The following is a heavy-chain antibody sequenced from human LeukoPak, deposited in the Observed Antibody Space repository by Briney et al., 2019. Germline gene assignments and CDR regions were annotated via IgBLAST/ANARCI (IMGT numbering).Heavy chain of an antibody. D-gene: IGHD6-13*01. V-gene: IGHV3-21*01. CDR1: GFTLSSYS. J-gene: IGHJ5*02. CDR3: ARDSGIAAAGPWFDP. Sequence: PGGSLRLSCAASGFTLSSYSMNWVRQAPGKWLEWVSSISSSSSYIYYADSVKGRFTISRDNAKNSLYLEMNSLRAEDTAVYYCARDSGIAAAGPWFDPWGQGTLVTVSS. CDR2: ISSSSSYI.